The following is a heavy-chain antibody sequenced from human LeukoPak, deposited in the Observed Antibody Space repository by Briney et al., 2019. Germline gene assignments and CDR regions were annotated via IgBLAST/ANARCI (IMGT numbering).Heavy chain of an antibody. CDR1: GYSFTNYW. CDR3: ARGRVPHDYGDYFWFDP. Sequence: GESLKISCKGSGYSFTNYWISWVRQMPGKGLEGMGIIYPGDSNTRYSPSFQGQVTISADKSIGTAYLQWSSLRASATAMYYCARGRVPHDYGDYFWFDPWGQGTLVTVSS. CDR2: IYPGDSNT. V-gene: IGHV5-51*01. J-gene: IGHJ5*02. D-gene: IGHD4-17*01.